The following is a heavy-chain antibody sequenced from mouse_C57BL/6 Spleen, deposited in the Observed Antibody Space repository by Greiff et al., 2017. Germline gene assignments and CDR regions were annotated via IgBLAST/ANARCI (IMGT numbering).Heavy chain of an antibody. CDR1: GYSFTGYF. Sequence: EVKLMESGPELVKPGDSVKISCKASGYSFTGYFMNWVMQSHGKSLEWIGRINPYNGDTFYNQKFKGKATLTVDKSSSTAHMELRSLTSEDSAVYYCARDYGSLFDYWGQGTTLTVSS. J-gene: IGHJ2*01. CDR2: INPYNGDT. CDR3: ARDYGSLFDY. V-gene: IGHV1-20*01. D-gene: IGHD1-1*01.